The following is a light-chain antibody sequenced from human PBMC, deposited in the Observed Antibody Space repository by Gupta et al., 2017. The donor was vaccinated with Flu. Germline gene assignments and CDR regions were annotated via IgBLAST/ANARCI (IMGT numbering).Light chain of an antibody. V-gene: IGKV3-15*01. Sequence: PATLTVSPGEGATLSCRASQSVTKNLAWYQQKPRQAPRLLIFDASTWATGIPARFSGSGSGTEFTLTITSLQSEDFAIYYCLQDKSYPQTFGGGTKLEIK. J-gene: IGKJ4*01. CDR3: LQDKSYPQT. CDR2: DAS. CDR1: QSVTKN.